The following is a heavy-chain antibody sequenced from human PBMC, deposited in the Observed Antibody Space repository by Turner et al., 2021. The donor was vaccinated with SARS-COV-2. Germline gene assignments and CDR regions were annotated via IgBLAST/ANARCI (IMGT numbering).Heavy chain of an antibody. D-gene: IGHD1-26*01. J-gene: IGHJ6*02. Sequence: QVQLQESGPGLVKPSATLSLTCTVPGGSISSKSWSWLRQSPGRGPEWIGYFYRSGSIDYNPTLRSRVTISVDTSKNQLSLNLMSVTAADTAVYYCARHQGSASGYDHGMNVWGQGTAVIVSS. CDR3: ARHQGSASGYDHGMNV. CDR2: FYRSGSI. V-gene: IGHV4-59*08. CDR1: GGSISSKS.